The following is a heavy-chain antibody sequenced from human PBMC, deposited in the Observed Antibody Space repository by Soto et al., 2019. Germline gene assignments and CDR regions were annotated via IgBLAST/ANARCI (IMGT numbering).Heavy chain of an antibody. Sequence: QVQLQESGPGLVKPSQTLSLTCTVSGGSISSGDYYWSWIRLPPGKGLEWIGYIYYSGRGYYNPSLKSRVSISVDTSKNQVSLKLTSVTAADTAVYYCARVRRSYGMDAWGQGTTVTVSS. CDR3: ARVRRSYGMDA. CDR2: IYYSGRG. CDR1: GGSISSGDYY. D-gene: IGHD4-17*01. J-gene: IGHJ6*02. V-gene: IGHV4-30-4*01.